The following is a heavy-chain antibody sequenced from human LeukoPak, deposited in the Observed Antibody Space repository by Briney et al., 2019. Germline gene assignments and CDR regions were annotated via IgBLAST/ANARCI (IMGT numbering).Heavy chain of an antibody. V-gene: IGHV4-34*01. Sequence: SETLSLTCAVYGGSFSGYYWNWIRQPPGKGLEWIGEINQSGSTNYNPSLKSRVTISVDTSKNQFSLKLGSVTAADTAVYYCARTYCTNGVCYQFDYWGQGTLVTVSS. D-gene: IGHD2-8*01. CDR3: ARTYCTNGVCYQFDY. CDR2: INQSGST. CDR1: GGSFSGYY. J-gene: IGHJ4*02.